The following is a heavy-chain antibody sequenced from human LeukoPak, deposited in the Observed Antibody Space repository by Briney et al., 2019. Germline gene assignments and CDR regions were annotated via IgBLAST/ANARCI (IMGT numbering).Heavy chain of an antibody. Sequence: GASVKVSCKASGYTFTGYYMHWVRQAPGQGLEWMGWINPNSGGTNYAQKFQGRVTITADKSTSTAYMELSSLTSEDTAVYYCAREGPPLFRHYYDSSGYPALYYFDYWGQGTLVTVSS. CDR3: AREGPPLFRHYYDSSGYPALYYFDY. CDR1: GYTFTGYY. D-gene: IGHD3-22*01. V-gene: IGHV1-2*02. J-gene: IGHJ4*02. CDR2: INPNSGGT.